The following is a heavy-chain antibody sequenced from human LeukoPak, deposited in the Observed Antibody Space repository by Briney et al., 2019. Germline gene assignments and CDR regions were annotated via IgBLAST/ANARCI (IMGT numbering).Heavy chain of an antibody. CDR1: GFTVSSNY. D-gene: IGHD6-19*01. CDR2: IYSGGST. Sequence: GSLRLSCAASGFTVSSNYMSWVRQAPGKGLELVSVIYSGGSTYYADSVKGRFTISRDNSKNTLYLQMTSLRAEDTAVYYCARDVHRSGWYGNWFDPWGQGTLVTVSS. V-gene: IGHV3-66*02. J-gene: IGHJ5*02. CDR3: ARDVHRSGWYGNWFDP.